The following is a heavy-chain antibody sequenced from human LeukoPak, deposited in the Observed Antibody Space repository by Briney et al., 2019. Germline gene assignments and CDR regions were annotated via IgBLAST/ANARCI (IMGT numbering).Heavy chain of an antibody. CDR1: GFTFSGYG. Sequence: GGSLRLSCAASGFTFSGYGMHWVRQAPDKGLEWVALISSDGSNRIYADSVKGRFSISRDNSKNTLYLQVNSLRIEDTAVYYCAKDFRVAEELWFGELWNAFDIWGQGIRVAVSS. CDR2: ISSDGSNR. J-gene: IGHJ3*02. D-gene: IGHD3-10*01. CDR3: AKDFRVAEELWFGELWNAFDI. V-gene: IGHV3-30*18.